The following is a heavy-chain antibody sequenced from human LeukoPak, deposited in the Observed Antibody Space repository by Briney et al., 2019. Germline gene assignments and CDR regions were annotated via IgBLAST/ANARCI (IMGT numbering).Heavy chain of an antibody. D-gene: IGHD4-17*01. CDR2: ISYDGSNK. CDR3: ARNGDPYYYYCYGMDV. CDR1: GFTFSSYA. V-gene: IGHV3-30-3*01. J-gene: IGHJ6*02. Sequence: PGGSLRLSCAASGFTFSSYAMHWVRQAPGKGLEWVAVISYDGSNKYYADSVKGRFTISRDNSKNTLYLQMNSLRAEDTAVYYCARNGDPYYYYCYGMDVWGQGTTVTVSS.